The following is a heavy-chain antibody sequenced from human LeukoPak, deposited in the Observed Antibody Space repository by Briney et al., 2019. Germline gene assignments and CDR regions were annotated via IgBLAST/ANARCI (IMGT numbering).Heavy chain of an antibody. CDR1: GYSFTNYW. D-gene: IGHD6-19*01. Sequence: GESLKISCKGSGYSFTNYWIGWVRQMPGKGLEWMGIIYPCDFDTRYSPSFQGQVTISADKSISTAYLQWSNLKASDTAIYYCARHVRQYSSGPDGVYYYYYMDVWGKGTTVIVSS. V-gene: IGHV5-51*01. CDR3: ARHVRQYSSGPDGVYYYYYMDV. J-gene: IGHJ6*03. CDR2: IYPCDFDT.